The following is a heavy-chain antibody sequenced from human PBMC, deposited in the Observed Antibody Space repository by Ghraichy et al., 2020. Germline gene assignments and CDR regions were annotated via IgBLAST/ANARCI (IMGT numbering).Heavy chain of an antibody. CDR3: ARDVAPFDY. CDR1: GFTFSSCW. J-gene: IGHJ4*02. Sequence: GGSLRLSCAASGFTFSSCWMSWVRQAPGKGLEWVANIKQDGSEKYYVDSVKGRFTISRDNAKNSLYLQMNSLRAEDTAVYYCARDVAPFDYWGQGTLVTVSS. V-gene: IGHV3-7*01. CDR2: IKQDGSEK.